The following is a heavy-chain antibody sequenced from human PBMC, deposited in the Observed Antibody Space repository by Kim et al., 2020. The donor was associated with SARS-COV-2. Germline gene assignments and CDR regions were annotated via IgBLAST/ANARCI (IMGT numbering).Heavy chain of an antibody. CDR2: INHSGST. J-gene: IGHJ6*02. CDR1: GGSFSGYY. V-gene: IGHV4-34*01. D-gene: IGHD6-19*01. CDR3: ARGSVRKGWPTLSLRVHGMDV. Sequence: SETLSLTCAVYGGSFSGYYWSWIRQPPGKGLEWIGEINHSGSTNYNPSLKSRVTISVDTSKNQFSLKLSSVTAADTAVYYCARGSVRKGWPTLSLRVHGMDVWGQGTTVTVSS.